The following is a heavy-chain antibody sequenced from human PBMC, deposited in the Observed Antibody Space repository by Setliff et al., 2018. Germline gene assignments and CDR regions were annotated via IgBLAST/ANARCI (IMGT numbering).Heavy chain of an antibody. Sequence: LSLTCAVYGGSFSGYYWSWIRQPPGKGLEWIGEINHSGSTNYNPSLKSRVTISVDTSKNQFSLRLSSVTAADTAVYYCARESRYGGYMDVWGKGTTVTVSS. V-gene: IGHV4-34*01. D-gene: IGHD3-16*01. CDR1: GGSFSGYY. J-gene: IGHJ6*03. CDR2: INHSGST. CDR3: ARESRYGGYMDV.